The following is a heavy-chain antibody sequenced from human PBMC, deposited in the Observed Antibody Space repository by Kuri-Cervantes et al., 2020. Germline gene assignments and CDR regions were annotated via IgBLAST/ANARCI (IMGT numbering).Heavy chain of an antibody. J-gene: IGHJ5*02. Sequence: ASVKVSCKASGYTFTGYYMHWVRQAPGQGLEWMGWINLNSGGTNYAQKFQGRVTMTRDTSISTAYMELSRLRSDDTAVYYCATPYCSSTSCPYNWFDPWGQGTLVTVSS. CDR3: ATPYCSSTSCPYNWFDP. CDR1: GYTFTGYY. D-gene: IGHD2-2*01. V-gene: IGHV1-2*02. CDR2: INLNSGGT.